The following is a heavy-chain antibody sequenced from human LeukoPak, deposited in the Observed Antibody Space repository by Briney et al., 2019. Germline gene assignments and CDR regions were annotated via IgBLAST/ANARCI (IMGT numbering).Heavy chain of an antibody. CDR2: INPNSGGT. D-gene: IGHD3-22*01. Sequence: ASVKVSCKASGYTFTGYYMHWVRQAPGQGLEWMGWINPNSGGTNYAQKFQGRVTMTKDTSISTAYMELSRLRSDDTAVYYCARGKYYYDSSGYWLDPWGQGTLVTVSS. CDR1: GYTFTGYY. J-gene: IGHJ5*02. CDR3: ARGKYYYDSSGYWLDP. V-gene: IGHV1-2*02.